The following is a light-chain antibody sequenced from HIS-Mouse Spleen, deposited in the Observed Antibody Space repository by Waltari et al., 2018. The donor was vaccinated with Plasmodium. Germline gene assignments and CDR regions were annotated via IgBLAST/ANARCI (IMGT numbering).Light chain of an antibody. CDR2: EVS. CDR3: SSYAGSNKV. CDR1: SSDVGAYNS. J-gene: IGLJ2*01. Sequence: QSALTQPPSASGSPGQSVTIPCTGTSSDVGAYNSVSWYQQHPVKAPKPMIYEVSKRPSGVPDRFSGSKSGNTASLTVSGLQAEDEADYYCSSYAGSNKVFGGGTKLTVL. V-gene: IGLV2-8*01.